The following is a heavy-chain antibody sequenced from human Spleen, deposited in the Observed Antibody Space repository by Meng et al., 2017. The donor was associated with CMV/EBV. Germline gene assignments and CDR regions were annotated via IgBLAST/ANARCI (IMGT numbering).Heavy chain of an antibody. CDR1: GGTFSSYA. Sequence: ASVKVSCKASGGTFSSYAISWVRQAPGQGLEWMGWISAYNGNTNYAQKLQGRVTMTTDTSTSTAYMELRSLRSDDTAVYYCARGSGIWQQQLVDFQHWGQGTLVTVSS. CDR3: ARGSGIWQQQLVDFQH. J-gene: IGHJ1*01. CDR2: ISAYNGNT. V-gene: IGHV1-18*01. D-gene: IGHD6-13*01.